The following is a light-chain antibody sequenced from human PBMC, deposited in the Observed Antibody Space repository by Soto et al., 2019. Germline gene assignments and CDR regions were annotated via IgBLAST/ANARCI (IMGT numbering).Light chain of an antibody. Sequence: DIQLTQSPSSLSASIGDRVAIACRASQSISNWLAWYQQKPGKAPQILIYDASNLESGVPSRFSGFGSETEFTLTISSLQPDDFETYYCQQYKSFQWQFGQGTKVDI. V-gene: IGKV1-5*01. CDR1: QSISNW. CDR3: QQYKSFQWQ. CDR2: DAS. J-gene: IGKJ1*01.